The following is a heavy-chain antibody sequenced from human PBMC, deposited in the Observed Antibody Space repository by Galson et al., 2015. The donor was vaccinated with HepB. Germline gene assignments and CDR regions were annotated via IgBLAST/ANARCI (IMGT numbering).Heavy chain of an antibody. CDR2: TYNSGTT. V-gene: IGHV3-66*01. CDR1: GFTVSSNY. Sequence: SLRLSCAASGFTVSSNYMTWVRQAPGKGLECISVTYNSGTTYYADSVKDRFIISRDSSENTLSLQMNSLRAEDTAVYYCARTLGSQSDYWGQGTLVTVSS. CDR3: ARTLGSQSDY. J-gene: IGHJ4*02. D-gene: IGHD1-26*01.